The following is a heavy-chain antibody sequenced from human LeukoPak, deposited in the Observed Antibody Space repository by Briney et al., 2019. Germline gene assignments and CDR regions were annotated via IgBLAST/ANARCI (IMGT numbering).Heavy chain of an antibody. Sequence: ASVKVSCKASGYIFTTYAMHWVRQAPGQSLEWMGWINAGNGNTKYLQKFQVRVTITRDTSENIGYMELSSLRSEDTAVYYCAPTVSAGTYRYFQHWGQGTLVTVSS. J-gene: IGHJ1*01. CDR3: APTVSAGTYRYFQH. V-gene: IGHV1-3*01. D-gene: IGHD6-13*01. CDR2: INAGNGNT. CDR1: GYIFTTYA.